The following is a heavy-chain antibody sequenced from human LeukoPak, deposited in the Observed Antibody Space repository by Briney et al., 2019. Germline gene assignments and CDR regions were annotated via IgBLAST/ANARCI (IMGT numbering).Heavy chain of an antibody. J-gene: IGHJ4*02. CDR3: AKVLTESQDY. CDR2: IGGGGENT. D-gene: IGHD1-20*01. V-gene: IGHV3-23*01. CDR1: GXTFSSYA. Sequence: PGGSLRLSCAASGXTFSSYAMSWVRQAPGKGLESLSTIGGGGENTYYADSVRGRFTISRDNSKNTVYLQMKSLRAEDTAVYFCAKVLTESQDYWGQGTLVTVSS.